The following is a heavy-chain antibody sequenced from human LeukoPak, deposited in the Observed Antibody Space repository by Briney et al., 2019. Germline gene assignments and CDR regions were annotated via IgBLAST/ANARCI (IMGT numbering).Heavy chain of an antibody. D-gene: IGHD2-2*01. CDR3: ASLLTYCSSTSCYDY. CDR1: VFTSSSYA. Sequence: PGGSLRLSCAASVFTSSSYAMHWGGQAPGQGQGGVAVISNDGSNKYYADSVKGRFTISRDNSQTTLYLQMNSLRAEDTAVYYCASLLTYCSSTSCYDYWGQGTLVTVSS. CDR2: ISNDGSNK. J-gene: IGHJ4*02. V-gene: IGHV3-30-3*01.